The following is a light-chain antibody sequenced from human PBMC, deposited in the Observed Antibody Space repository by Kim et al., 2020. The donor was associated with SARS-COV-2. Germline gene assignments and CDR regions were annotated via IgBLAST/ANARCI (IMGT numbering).Light chain of an antibody. CDR3: QMWDSRIVI. Sequence: SYELTQPLSVSVALGQTARITCGRNNIVGKLVHWYQQKPGQAPVLVIYRNTNRPSGIPERFSGSNSGNTATLTIRRAQVGDEADYYCQMWDSRIVIFGGGTQLTVL. CDR2: RNT. V-gene: IGLV3-9*01. CDR1: NIVGKL. J-gene: IGLJ2*01.